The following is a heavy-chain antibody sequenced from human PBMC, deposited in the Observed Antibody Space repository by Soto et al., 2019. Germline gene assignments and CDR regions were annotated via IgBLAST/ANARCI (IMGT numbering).Heavy chain of an antibody. J-gene: IGHJ5*02. CDR2: ISPSGSP. CDR1: GGSVNSGGYS. CDR3: TRGVLA. Sequence: ASETLSLTCPVSGGSVNSGGYSWSWIRQPPGKGLEWIGFISPSGSPAYNPSLKSRVTISVDRSNNQISLEISSVTAADTAVYYCTRGVLAWGPGTLVTVSS. D-gene: IGHD2-8*01. V-gene: IGHV4-30-2*01.